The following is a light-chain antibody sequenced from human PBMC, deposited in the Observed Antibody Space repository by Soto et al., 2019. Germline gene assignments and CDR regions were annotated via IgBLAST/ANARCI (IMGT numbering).Light chain of an antibody. V-gene: IGKV1-5*03. CDR1: QTISSW. CDR2: KAS. CDR3: QHYNSYSEA. J-gene: IGKJ1*01. Sequence: DIQMTQSPSTRSVSVGDGVAITCRSSQTISSWLAWYQQKPGKAPKLMIYKASTLKSGVPSRFSGSGSGTEFTLTISSLQPDDFAPYYCQHYNSYSEAFGKGTKV.